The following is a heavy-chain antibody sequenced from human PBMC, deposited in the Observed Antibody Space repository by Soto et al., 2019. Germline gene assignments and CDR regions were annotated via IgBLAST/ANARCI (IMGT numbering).Heavy chain of an antibody. CDR2: VSGSGDST. CDR1: GFTFSTFA. D-gene: IGHD3-22*01. J-gene: IGHJ4*02. Sequence: PGGSLRLSCAASGFTFSTFAMTWVRQAPGKGLEWVSAVSGSGDSTYYADSVKGRFTIYRDNSENSLYLQMNSLRAEDTAVYYCARAHPTEFSGYQPFDYWGQGTLVTVSS. CDR3: ARAHPTEFSGYQPFDY. V-gene: IGHV3-23*01.